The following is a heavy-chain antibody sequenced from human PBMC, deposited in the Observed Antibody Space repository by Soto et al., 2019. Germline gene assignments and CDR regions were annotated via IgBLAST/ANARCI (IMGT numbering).Heavy chain of an antibody. J-gene: IGHJ4*01. CDR2: IRGRAYGGTS. CDR1: GFTFGGFA. D-gene: IGHD5-12*01. V-gene: IGHV3-49*03. CDR3: SRGGYSYETMPYYFDY. Sequence: PVGSLRLSCSGSGFTFGGFALSWFRHAPGKGLEWLGFIRGRAYGGTSEYAASVGDRFTFSRDDSKSVAYLQMYSLKAEDTAVYYCSRGGYSYETMPYYFDYCGHGTPVTVSS.